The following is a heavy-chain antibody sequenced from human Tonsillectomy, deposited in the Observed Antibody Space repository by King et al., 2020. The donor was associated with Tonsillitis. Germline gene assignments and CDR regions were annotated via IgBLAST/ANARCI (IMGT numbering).Heavy chain of an antibody. D-gene: IGHD6-19*01. V-gene: IGHV3-23*04. J-gene: IGHJ4*02. CDR3: AKDGHSSGWYYFDY. CDR1: GFTFSSYA. Sequence: VQLVESGGGLVQPGGSLRLSCAASGFTFSSYAMSWVRQAPGKGLEWVSGISNSGGNTYYADSVKGRLTISRDNSKNTLYLQMNSLRAGDTAAYYCAKDGHSSGWYYFDYWGQGTLVTVSS. CDR2: ISNSGGNT.